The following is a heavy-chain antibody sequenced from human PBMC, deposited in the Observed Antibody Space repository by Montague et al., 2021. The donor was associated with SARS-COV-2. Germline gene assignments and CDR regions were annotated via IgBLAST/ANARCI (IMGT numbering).Heavy chain of an antibody. CDR2: IYYSGST. D-gene: IGHD3-22*01. CDR3: ARIWYSSGYQGIYYFDY. CDR1: GGSISSYY. Sequence: SETLSFTCTVSGGSISSYYWSWIRQPPGKGLEWIGYIYYSGSTNYNPSLKSRVTISVDTSKNQFSLKLSSVTAADTAVYYCARIWYSSGYQGIYYFDYWGQGTLVNVSS. V-gene: IGHV4-59*01. J-gene: IGHJ4*02.